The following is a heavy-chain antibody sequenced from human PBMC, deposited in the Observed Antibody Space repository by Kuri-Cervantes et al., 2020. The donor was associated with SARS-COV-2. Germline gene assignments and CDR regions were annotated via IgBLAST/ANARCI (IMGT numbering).Heavy chain of an antibody. J-gene: IGHJ3*02. V-gene: IGHV1-69*05. Sequence: SVKVSCKASGGTFSSYAISWVRQAPGQGLEWMGGIIPIFGTANYAQKFQGRVTITTDESTSTAYMELSSLRSEDTAVYYCARDRRGATRPDAFDIWGQGTMVTVSS. CDR1: GGTFSSYA. CDR3: ARDRRGATRPDAFDI. D-gene: IGHD3-10*01. CDR2: IIPIFGTA.